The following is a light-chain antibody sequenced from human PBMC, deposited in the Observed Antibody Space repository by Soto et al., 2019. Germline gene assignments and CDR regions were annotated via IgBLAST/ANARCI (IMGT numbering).Light chain of an antibody. CDR2: DAS. Sequence: EIVLTQSPATLSLSPGERATLSCRASQSVSSYLAWYQQKPGQAPRLLIYDASNRATGIPARFSGSGSGTDFPLTISRPEPDDFAVYYCQQRSNSWTFGQGTKVEIK. CDR1: QSVSSY. V-gene: IGKV3-11*01. J-gene: IGKJ1*01. CDR3: QQRSNSWT.